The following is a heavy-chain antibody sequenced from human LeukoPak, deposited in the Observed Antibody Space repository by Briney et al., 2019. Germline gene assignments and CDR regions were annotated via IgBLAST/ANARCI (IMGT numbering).Heavy chain of an antibody. Sequence: GASVKVSCKASGYTFTRYGISWVRQAPGQGLEWMGWISAYNGNTNYAQKLQGRVTMTTDTSMSTAYMELRSLRSDDTAVDYCARVSVREWELLPTEPFVYWGQGTLVTVSS. J-gene: IGHJ4*02. D-gene: IGHD1-26*01. CDR1: GYTFTRYG. CDR2: ISAYNGNT. CDR3: ARVSVREWELLPTEPFVY. V-gene: IGHV1-18*01.